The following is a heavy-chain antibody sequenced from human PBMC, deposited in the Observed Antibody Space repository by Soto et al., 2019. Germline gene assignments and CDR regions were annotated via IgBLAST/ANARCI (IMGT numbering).Heavy chain of an antibody. CDR3: ARPSVDYGGNAAEDFQH. D-gene: IGHD4-17*01. CDR2: IIPIFGTA. V-gene: IGHV1-69*06. J-gene: IGHJ1*01. CDR1: GGTFSSYD. Sequence: QVQLVQSGAEVKKPGSSVKVSCKASGGTFSSYDISWVRQAPGQGLEWMGGIIPIFGTANYAQKFQGRVTITADKSTSTAYRELSSLRAEDTAVYYCARPSVDYGGNAAEDFQHWGQGTLVTVST.